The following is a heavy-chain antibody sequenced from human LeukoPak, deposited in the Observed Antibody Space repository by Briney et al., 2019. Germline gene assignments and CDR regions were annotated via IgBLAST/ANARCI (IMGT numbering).Heavy chain of an antibody. CDR3: ARVLLPAAADYYYYGMDV. CDR1: GYTFTSYG. CDR2: ISAYNGNT. D-gene: IGHD2-2*01. Sequence: ASVKVSCKASGYTFTSYGISWVRQAPGQGLEWMGWISAYNGNTNYAQKFQGRVTMTRNTSISTAYMELSSLRSEDTAVYYCARVLLPAAADYYYYGMDVWGQGTTVTVSS. J-gene: IGHJ6*02. V-gene: IGHV1-18*01.